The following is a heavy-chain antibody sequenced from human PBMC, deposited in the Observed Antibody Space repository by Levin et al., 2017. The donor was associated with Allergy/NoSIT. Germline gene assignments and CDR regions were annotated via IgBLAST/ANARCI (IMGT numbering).Heavy chain of an antibody. D-gene: IGHD3-10*02. CDR2: ISWNSGSI. J-gene: IGHJ6*02. V-gene: IGHV3-9*01. Sequence: PGGSLRLSCAASEFTFDDYALHWVRQAPGKGLEWVSGISWNSGSIGYADSVKGRFTISRDNAKNSLYLQMNSLRAEDTALYYGAAYVNYYGMDVWGQGTTVTVSS. CDR1: EFTFDDYA. CDR3: AAYVNYYGMDV.